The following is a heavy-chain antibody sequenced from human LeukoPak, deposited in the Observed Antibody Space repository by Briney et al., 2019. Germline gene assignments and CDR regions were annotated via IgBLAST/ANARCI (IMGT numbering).Heavy chain of an antibody. CDR1: GGSISSSSYY. CDR3: AREVVTMVRGVIVTDYYYYMDV. J-gene: IGHJ6*03. Sequence: SETLSLTCTVSGGSISSSSYYWGWIRQPAGKGLEWIGRIYTSGSTNCNPSLKSRVTISVDTSKNQFSLKLSSVTAADTAVYYCAREVVTMVRGVIVTDYYYYMDVWGKGTTVTISS. V-gene: IGHV4-61*02. CDR2: IYTSGST. D-gene: IGHD3-10*01.